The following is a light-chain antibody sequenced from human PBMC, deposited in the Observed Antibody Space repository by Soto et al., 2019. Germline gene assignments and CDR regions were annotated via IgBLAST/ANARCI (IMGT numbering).Light chain of an antibody. Sequence: QSVLTQPASVSGSPGQSITLSCTGTSSDVGAYNYVSWYQQHPGKAPKLMIYDVSNRPSGVSNRFSGSKSGNTASLTISGLQAEDEADYYCSSYTSSSTLVFGGGTKVT. CDR1: SSDVGAYNY. V-gene: IGLV2-14*01. CDR3: SSYTSSSTLV. CDR2: DVS. J-gene: IGLJ2*01.